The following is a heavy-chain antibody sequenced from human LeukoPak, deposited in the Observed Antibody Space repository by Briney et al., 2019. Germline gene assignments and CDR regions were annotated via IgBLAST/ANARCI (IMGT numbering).Heavy chain of an antibody. J-gene: IGHJ4*02. V-gene: IGHV1-46*01. CDR3: ARVEYYYDSSGYWYFDY. CDR1: GYTFTSYY. CDR2: INPSGGST. Sequence: ASVKVSCKASGYTFTSYYMHWVRQAPGQGLEWMGIINPSGGSTSYAQKFQGRVTMTRDTSTSTVYMELSSLRSEDTAVYYCARVEYYYDSSGYWYFDYWGQGTLDTVSS. D-gene: IGHD3-22*01.